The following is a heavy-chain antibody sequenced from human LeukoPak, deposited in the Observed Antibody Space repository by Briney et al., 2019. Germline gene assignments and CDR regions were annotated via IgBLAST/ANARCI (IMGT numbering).Heavy chain of an antibody. CDR3: ARDLVGGAFDI. CDR1: GFTFSSDW. CDR2: ITSDGSST. V-gene: IGHV3-74*01. D-gene: IGHD1-26*01. J-gene: IGHJ3*02. Sequence: GGSLRLSCAASGFTFSSDWMHWVRQAPGKGLVWVSRITSDGSSTSYADSVKGRFTISRDDAKNTLYLQMNSLRAEDTAVYYCARDLVGGAFDIWGQRTIVTVSS.